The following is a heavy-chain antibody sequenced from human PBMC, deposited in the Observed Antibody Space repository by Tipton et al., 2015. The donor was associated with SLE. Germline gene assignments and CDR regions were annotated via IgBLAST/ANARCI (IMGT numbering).Heavy chain of an antibody. CDR3: VRDRGYAHFDY. J-gene: IGHJ4*02. CDR2: MFYSGTT. CDR1: GGSFSGYY. Sequence: GLVKPSETLSLTCAVYGGSFSGYYWGWIRQPPGKGLEWIGSMFYSGTTYYNPSLKSRFTISVDTSKNQFSLKLSSVTAADTAVYNCVRDRGYAHFDYWGQGTLVTVSS. D-gene: IGHD5-12*01. V-gene: IGHV4-34*12.